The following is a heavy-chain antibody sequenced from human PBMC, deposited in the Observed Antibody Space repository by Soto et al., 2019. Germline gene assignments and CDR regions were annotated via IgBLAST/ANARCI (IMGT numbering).Heavy chain of an antibody. V-gene: IGHV3-53*01. D-gene: IGHD6-19*01. J-gene: IGHJ4*02. Sequence: EVQLVESGGGLIQPGGSLRLSCAASGFAVSSKYMTWVRQAPGKGLEWVSVIYGGGTTYYADSVKGRFTISRDTSKNTWYLQMNSLRAEDTAVYYCVKTTGWPGFDSGAREPWSPSPQ. CDR2: IYGGGTT. CDR3: VKTTGWPGFDS. CDR1: GFAVSSKY.